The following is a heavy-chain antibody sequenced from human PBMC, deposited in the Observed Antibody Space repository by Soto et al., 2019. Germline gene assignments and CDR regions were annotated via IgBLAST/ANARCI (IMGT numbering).Heavy chain of an antibody. J-gene: IGHJ5*02. CDR1: GSSFNDHY. V-gene: IGHV3-72*01. Sequence: EEQLAESGGGLVQPGGSLRLSCAGSGSSFNDHYIDWVRQAPGKGLEWIGQIRNKDRGYTTEYAASVRGRFTISRDDSSNSLYLHMTSLKTEDPAVYYCSDLGTWFGPWGQGTLVTVSS. CDR2: IRNKDRGYTT. CDR3: SDLGTWFGP.